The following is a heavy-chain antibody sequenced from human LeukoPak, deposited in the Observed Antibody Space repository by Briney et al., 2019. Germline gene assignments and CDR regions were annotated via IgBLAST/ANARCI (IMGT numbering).Heavy chain of an antibody. Sequence: PSETLSLTCTVSGGSISSYYWSWIRQPPGKGLEWIGYIYYSGSTNYNPSLKSRVTISVDTSKNQFSLKLSSVTAADTAVYYCARTRYSSGWSPTYGMDVWGRGTTVTVSS. CDR3: ARTRYSSGWSPTYGMDV. J-gene: IGHJ6*02. CDR1: GGSISSYY. CDR2: IYYSGST. V-gene: IGHV4-59*01. D-gene: IGHD6-19*01.